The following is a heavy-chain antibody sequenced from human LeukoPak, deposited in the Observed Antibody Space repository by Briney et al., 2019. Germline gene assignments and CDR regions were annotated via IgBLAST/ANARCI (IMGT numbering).Heavy chain of an antibody. J-gene: IGHJ4*02. CDR2: ISGSGGST. CDR3: VKIAVADYYFDY. D-gene: IGHD6-19*01. V-gene: IGHV3-23*01. Sequence: GGSLRLFCAASGFTFSSYAMSWVRQAPGKGLEWVSAISGSGGSTYYADSVKGRFTISRDNSKNTLYLQMNSLRAEDTAVYYCVKIAVADYYFDYWGQGALVTVSS. CDR1: GFTFSSYA.